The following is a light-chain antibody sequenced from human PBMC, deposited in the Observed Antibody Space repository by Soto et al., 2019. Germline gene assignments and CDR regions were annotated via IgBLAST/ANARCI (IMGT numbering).Light chain of an antibody. J-gene: IGKJ2*01. CDR2: AAS. CDR1: QGIRND. V-gene: IGKV1-6*01. CDR3: LQDYNYPYT. Sequence: AIQMTQSPSSLSASVGDRVTITCRASQGIRNDLGWYQQNPGKAPKLLIYAASSLQSGVPSRFSGSGSGTDFTLTISILQPEDFATYYCLQDYNYPYTFGQGTKLEIK.